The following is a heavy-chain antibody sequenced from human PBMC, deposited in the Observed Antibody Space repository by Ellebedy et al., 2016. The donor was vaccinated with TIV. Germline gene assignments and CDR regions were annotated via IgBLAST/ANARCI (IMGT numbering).Heavy chain of an antibody. CDR3: ASPRIPAAIQNQWIYYYYGMDV. J-gene: IGHJ6*02. CDR1: GGTFSSYA. D-gene: IGHD2-2*01. V-gene: IGHV1-69*13. CDR2: IIPIFGTA. Sequence: SVKVSXXASGGTFSSYAISWVRQAPGQGLEWMGGIIPIFGTANYAQKFQGRVTITADESTSTAYMELSSLRSEDTAVYYCASPRIPAAIQNQWIYYYYGMDVWGQGTTVTVSS.